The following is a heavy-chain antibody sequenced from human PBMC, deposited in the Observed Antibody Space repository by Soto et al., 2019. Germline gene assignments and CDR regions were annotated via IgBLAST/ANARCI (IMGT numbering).Heavy chain of an antibody. Sequence: QVHLVQSGAEVKKPGSSVKVSCKAPGGTFSNHAINWVRQAPGQGLEWMGRIIPIFSTTNYAQKFQGRVTMTADESTTTAYLELSRLKQDDTAVYYCAREVAADGTFREDVFDIWGQGTLVTVSS. CDR2: IIPIFSTT. CDR3: AREVAADGTFREDVFDI. V-gene: IGHV1-69*12. D-gene: IGHD6-13*01. J-gene: IGHJ3*02. CDR1: GGTFSNHA.